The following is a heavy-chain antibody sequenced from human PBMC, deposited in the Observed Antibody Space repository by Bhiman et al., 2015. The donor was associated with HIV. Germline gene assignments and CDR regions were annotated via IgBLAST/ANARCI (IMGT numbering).Heavy chain of an antibody. CDR2: ISTSGNTI. J-gene: IGHJ4*02. V-gene: IGHV3-48*03. D-gene: IGHD6-13*01. CDR3: AREFTGYSSSNFDY. Sequence: EVQLVESGGGLVQPGGSLKLSCAASGFTFSSYEMNWVRQAPGKGLEWVSYISTSGNTIYYADSVKGRFTISRDNAKSSLYLQMNSLRAEDTAVYYCAREFTGYSSSNFDYWGQGTLVTVSS. CDR1: GFTFSSYE.